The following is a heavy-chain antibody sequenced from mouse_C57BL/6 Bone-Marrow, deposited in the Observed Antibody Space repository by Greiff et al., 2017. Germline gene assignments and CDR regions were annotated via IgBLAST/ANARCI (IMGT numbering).Heavy chain of an antibody. J-gene: IGHJ1*03. CDR1: GYTFTSYW. V-gene: IGHV1-52*01. D-gene: IGHD1-1*01. CDR3: ARDPFYGSSYWYFDV. Sequence: VKLQQPGAELVRPGSSVKLSCKASGYTFTSYWMHWVKQRPIQGLEWIGNIDPSDSETHYNQKFKDKATLTVDKSSSTAYMQLSSLTSEDSAVYYCARDPFYGSSYWYFDVWGTGTTVTVSS. CDR2: IDPSDSET.